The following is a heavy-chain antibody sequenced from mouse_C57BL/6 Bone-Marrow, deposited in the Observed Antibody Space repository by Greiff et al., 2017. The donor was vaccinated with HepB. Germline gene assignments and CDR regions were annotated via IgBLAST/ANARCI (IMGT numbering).Heavy chain of an antibody. CDR2: IYPRSGNT. V-gene: IGHV1-81*01. D-gene: IGHD1-1*01. CDR3: ARRYYGSSYHLGY. J-gene: IGHJ2*01. Sequence: VQLQQSGAELARPGASVKLSCKASGYTFTSYGISWVKQRTGQGLEWIGEIYPRSGNTYYNEKFKGKATLTADKSSSTAYMELRSLTSEDSAVYFCARRYYGSSYHLGYWGQGATLTVSS. CDR1: GYTFTSYG.